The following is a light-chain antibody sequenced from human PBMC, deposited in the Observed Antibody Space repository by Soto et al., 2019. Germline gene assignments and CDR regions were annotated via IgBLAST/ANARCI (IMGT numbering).Light chain of an antibody. Sequence: DIKMNQSPSSLSASVGDRVTITCQASQDISNYLNWYQQKLGKAPKLLIYDASNLETGVPSRFSGSGSGTDFTFTISSLQPEDIATYYCQQYSHLITFGQGTRLEIK. V-gene: IGKV1-33*01. CDR1: QDISNY. J-gene: IGKJ5*01. CDR2: DAS. CDR3: QQYSHLIT.